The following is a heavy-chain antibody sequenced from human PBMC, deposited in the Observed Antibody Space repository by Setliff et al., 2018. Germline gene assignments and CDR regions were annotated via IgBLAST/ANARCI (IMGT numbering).Heavy chain of an antibody. J-gene: IGHJ3*02. CDR2: IGHTGSI. V-gene: IGHV4-38-2*02. CDR3: ARVRWSQFRDAFDI. D-gene: IGHD2-21*01. Sequence: PSETLSLTCTVSGYSISSGYIWGWIRQPPGKGLEWVGNIGHTGSINYNPSLKSRLTISRDTSKNQFSLKLSSVTAADTAVYYCARVRWSQFRDAFDIWGQGTMVTVSS. CDR1: GYSISSGYI.